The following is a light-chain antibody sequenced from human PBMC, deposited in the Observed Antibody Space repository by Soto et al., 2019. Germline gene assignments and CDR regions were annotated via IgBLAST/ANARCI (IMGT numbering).Light chain of an antibody. CDR1: QSVSSSY. V-gene: IGKV3-20*01. Sequence: IVLTQSPGTLSLSPGERATLSCRARQSVSSSYLAWYQQKPGQAPRLRIYGASSRATGIPDRFSGSGSGTDFTLTISRLEPEDFAVYYCQQYGSSLVTFGQGTRLEIK. CDR2: GAS. J-gene: IGKJ5*01. CDR3: QQYGSSLVT.